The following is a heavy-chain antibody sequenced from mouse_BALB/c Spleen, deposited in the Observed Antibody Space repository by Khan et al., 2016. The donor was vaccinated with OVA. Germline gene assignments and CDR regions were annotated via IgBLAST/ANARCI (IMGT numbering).Heavy chain of an antibody. CDR3: ARPPYFSYVMVY. Sequence: LVESGPELQKPGETVKISCKASGYTFTNYGMNWVKQAPGKGLKWMGWINTHTGEATYADDFKGRFALSLETSASTTYLQINSLKNEDTATYCCARPPYFSYVMVYWGQGTSVTVSS. D-gene: IGHD2-10*01. V-gene: IGHV9-3-1*01. J-gene: IGHJ4*01. CDR2: INTHTGEA. CDR1: GYTFTNYG.